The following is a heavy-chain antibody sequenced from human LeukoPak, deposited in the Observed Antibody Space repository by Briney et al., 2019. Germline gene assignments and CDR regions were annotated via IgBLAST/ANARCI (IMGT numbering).Heavy chain of an antibody. V-gene: IGHV4-31*03. CDR2: IYYSGST. Sequence: SETLSLTCTVSGGSISSGGYYWSWIRQHPGKGLEWIGYIYYSGSTYYNPSLKSRVTISVDTSKNQFSLKLSSVTAADTAVYYCARGPYGSGSWSHWGQGALVTVSS. J-gene: IGHJ4*02. CDR1: GGSISSGGYY. CDR3: ARGPYGSGSWSH. D-gene: IGHD3-10*01.